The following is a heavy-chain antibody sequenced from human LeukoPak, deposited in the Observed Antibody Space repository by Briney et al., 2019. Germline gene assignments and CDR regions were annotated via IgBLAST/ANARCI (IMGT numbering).Heavy chain of an antibody. CDR2: IYYTGSA. D-gene: IGHD5-24*01. CDR1: GGSITNYY. J-gene: IGHJ4*02. V-gene: IGHV4-59*08. Sequence: PSETLPLTCTVSGGSITNYYWSWIRQPPGKGLEWIGYIYYTGSANYNPSLKSRVTISVDTSKNQFSLKLNSVTAADTAVYYCARRVDGYNYFDYWGQGTLVTVSS. CDR3: ARRVDGYNYFDY.